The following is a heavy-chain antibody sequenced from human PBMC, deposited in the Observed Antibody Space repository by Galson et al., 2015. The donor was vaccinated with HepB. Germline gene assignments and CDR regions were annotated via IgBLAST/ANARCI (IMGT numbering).Heavy chain of an antibody. CDR3: AKDLHDTDTVPTPRGGGSPRRGDY. CDR2: ISGSGGST. V-gene: IGHV3-23*01. CDR1: GFTFSSYA. J-gene: IGHJ4*02. Sequence: SLRLSCAASGFTFSSYAMSWVRQAPGKGLEWVSAISGSGGSTYYADSVKGRFTISRDNSKNTLYLQMNSLRAEDTAVYYCAKDLHDTDTVPTPRGGGSPRRGDYWGQGTLVTVSS. D-gene: IGHD2-15*01.